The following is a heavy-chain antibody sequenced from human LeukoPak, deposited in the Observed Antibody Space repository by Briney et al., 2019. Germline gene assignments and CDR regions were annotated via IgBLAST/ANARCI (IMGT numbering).Heavy chain of an antibody. Sequence: ASVKVSCKASGYTFTSYGISWVRQAPGQGLEWMGWISAYNGNTNYAQKLQGRVTMTTDTSTSTAYMELRSLRPDDTAVYYCATVWFGEFNWFDPWGQGTLLTVSS. CDR1: GYTFTSYG. J-gene: IGHJ5*02. CDR3: ATVWFGEFNWFDP. V-gene: IGHV1-18*01. D-gene: IGHD3-10*01. CDR2: ISAYNGNT.